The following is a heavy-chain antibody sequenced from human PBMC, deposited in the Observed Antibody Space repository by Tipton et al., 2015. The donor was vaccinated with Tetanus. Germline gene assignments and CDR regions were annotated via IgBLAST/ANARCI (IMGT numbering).Heavy chain of an antibody. CDR1: GGTFSTFP. V-gene: IGHV1-69*01. CDR2: IIPVFGTP. D-gene: IGHD6-13*01. CDR3: ARGEAAGMQGFGY. Sequence: QLVQSGPEVKKPGSSVKVSCKFSGGTFSTFPINWVRQAPGQGLEWVGQIIPVFGTPNYAHNFQGRVTITADESTSTAYLEVNSLRSEDTAVYYCARGEAAGMQGFGYWGQGTQVTVSS. J-gene: IGHJ4*02.